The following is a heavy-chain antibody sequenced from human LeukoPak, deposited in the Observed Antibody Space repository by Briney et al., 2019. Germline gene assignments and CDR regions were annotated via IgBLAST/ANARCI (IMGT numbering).Heavy chain of an antibody. CDR3: ARVTRDYGMDV. Sequence: ASVKVSCKASGYTFTSYDINWVRQAPGQGLEWMGWINPNSGGTNYAQKFQGRVTMTRDTSISTAYMELSRLRSDDTAVYYCARVTRDYGMDVWGQGTTVTVSS. V-gene: IGHV1-2*02. CDR2: INPNSGGT. J-gene: IGHJ6*02. CDR1: GYTFTSYD.